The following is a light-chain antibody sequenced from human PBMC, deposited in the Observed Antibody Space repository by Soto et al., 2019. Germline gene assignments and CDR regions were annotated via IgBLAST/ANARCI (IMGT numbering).Light chain of an antibody. J-gene: IGLJ1*01. CDR1: SCSVSTGHF. Sequence: QTVVTQEQSFSVSPGGTVTLTCGLSSCSVSTGHFPSWYQQTPGQAPRTLIYGTNSRSSGVPDRFSGSILGTKAALTITGAQADDESDYYCVLYMGGGTYVFGAGTKLTVL. CDR3: VLYMGGGTYV. V-gene: IGLV8-61*01. CDR2: GTN.